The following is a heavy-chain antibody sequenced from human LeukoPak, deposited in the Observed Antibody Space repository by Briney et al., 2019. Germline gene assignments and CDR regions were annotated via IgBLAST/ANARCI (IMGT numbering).Heavy chain of an antibody. J-gene: IGHJ4*02. D-gene: IGHD3-10*01. CDR2: INHSGST. V-gene: IGHV4-34*01. CDR3: ARDRDGVFEY. Sequence: PSETLSLTCAVYGGSFSGYHWSWIRQSRGQELEWIGEINHSGSTSYNPSLKSRVIISVDTSKNQFSLKLSPVTAADTAVYYCARDRDGVFEYWGQGTLVTVSS. CDR1: GGSFSGYH.